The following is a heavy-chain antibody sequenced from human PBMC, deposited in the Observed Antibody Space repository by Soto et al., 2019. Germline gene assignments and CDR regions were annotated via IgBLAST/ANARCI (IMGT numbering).Heavy chain of an antibody. V-gene: IGHV1-69*13. Sequence: GASVKVSCKASGDTFPSYAISWVRQAPGQGLEWMGWIIPIFATANYAQKFQGRVTITADESTSTAYMELSSLRSEDTAVYYCASLEYWGVYYFDYWGQGTLVTVSS. CDR2: IIPIFATA. CDR3: ASLEYWGVYYFDY. J-gene: IGHJ4*02. CDR1: GDTFPSYA. D-gene: IGHD3-16*01.